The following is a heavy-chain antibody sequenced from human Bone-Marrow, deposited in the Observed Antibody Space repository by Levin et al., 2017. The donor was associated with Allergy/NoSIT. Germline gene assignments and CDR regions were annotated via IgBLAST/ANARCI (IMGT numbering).Heavy chain of an antibody. J-gene: IGHJ4*02. CDR2: IYPGDSDA. Sequence: GESLKISCKGSGYSFTNYWIGWVRQMPGRGLEWVGIIYPGDSDARYSPSFQGQVTIPADKSISTAYLQWSSLKASDTAMYYCAKQAVAGPLDYWGQGTLVTVSS. CDR3: AKQAVAGPLDY. V-gene: IGHV5-51*01. D-gene: IGHD6-19*01. CDR1: GYSFTNYW.